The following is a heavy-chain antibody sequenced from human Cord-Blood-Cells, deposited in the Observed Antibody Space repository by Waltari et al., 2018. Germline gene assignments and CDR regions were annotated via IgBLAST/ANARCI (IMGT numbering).Heavy chain of an antibody. Sequence: EVQLVESRGGLVKPGGSLRLSCAASGFTFSSYSMNWVGQAPGEVLELVSSISSSNSYLDYADSVKGRFTIARDNDKNSLEVQRNSLRAEDTAVYYCARDVGIFGDYWVQGTLVTVSS. J-gene: IGHJ4*02. CDR1: GFTFSSYS. V-gene: IGHV3-21*01. D-gene: IGHD2-15*01. CDR2: ISSSNSYL. CDR3: ARDVGIFGDY.